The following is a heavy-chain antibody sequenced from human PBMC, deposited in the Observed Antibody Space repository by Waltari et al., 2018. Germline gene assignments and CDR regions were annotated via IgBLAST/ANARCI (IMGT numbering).Heavy chain of an antibody. V-gene: IGHV3-72*01. J-gene: IGHJ4*02. CDR3: ARSNSYSPFDY. D-gene: IGHD3-16*02. CDR2: SRNRGNSYTT. Sequence: EVQLVESGGGLVQPGGSLRLSCAASGFTFSDHYMDWVRQAPGKGVGWVGRSRNRGNSYTTEYAASGKGRFTISRDDSKNSLYLQMNSLETEDTAVYYCARSNSYSPFDYWGQGILVTVSS. CDR1: GFTFSDHY.